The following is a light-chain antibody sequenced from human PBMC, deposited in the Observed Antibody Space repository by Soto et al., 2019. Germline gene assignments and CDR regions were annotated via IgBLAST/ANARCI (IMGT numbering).Light chain of an antibody. Sequence: EIVLTQSPATLSLSAGERATLSCRASQSVSSYLSWYQHKPGQAPRLLIYDASNRATGIPARFSGSGSGTDFTLTISSLEPEDFAVYYCQQRSNWPRFTFGPGTKVDI. J-gene: IGKJ3*01. V-gene: IGKV3-11*01. CDR2: DAS. CDR1: QSVSSY. CDR3: QQRSNWPRFT.